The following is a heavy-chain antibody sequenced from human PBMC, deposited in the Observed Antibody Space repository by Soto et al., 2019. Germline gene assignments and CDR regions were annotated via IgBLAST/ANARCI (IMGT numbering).Heavy chain of an antibody. Sequence: SETLSLTCAVSGGSISSGGYYWGWIRQPPGKGLEWIGSIYYSGSTYYNPSLKSRVTISVDTSKNQFSLKLSSVTAADTAVYYCARGYCSGGSCYRYWGQGSQVTVSS. D-gene: IGHD2-15*01. CDR3: ARGYCSGGSCYRY. CDR2: IYYSGST. V-gene: IGHV4-39*01. CDR1: GGSISSGGYY. J-gene: IGHJ4*02.